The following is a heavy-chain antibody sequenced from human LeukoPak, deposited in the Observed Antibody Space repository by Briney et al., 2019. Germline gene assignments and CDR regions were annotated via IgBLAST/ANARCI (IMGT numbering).Heavy chain of an antibody. CDR2: IIPIFGTA. CDR1: GGTFISYA. Sequence: ASVKVSCKASGGTFISYAISWVRQAPGQGLEWMGGIIPIFGTANYAQKFQGRVTITADESTSTAYMELSSLRSEDTAVYYCANTHYGDYGMDVWGQGTTVTVSS. CDR3: ANTHYGDYGMDV. V-gene: IGHV1-69*13. D-gene: IGHD4-17*01. J-gene: IGHJ6*02.